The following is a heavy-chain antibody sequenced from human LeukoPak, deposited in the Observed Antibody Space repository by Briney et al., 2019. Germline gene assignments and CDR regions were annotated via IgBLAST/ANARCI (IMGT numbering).Heavy chain of an antibody. CDR2: VTRDSGRL. Sequence: PGGSLRLSCAASGFNFGEFAMHWVRQAPGKGLEWVSGVTRDSGRLGYADSVKGRFTVSRDNAKNSLYLQMNNLRAEDTALYYCAKDKYRLRTYGDLYFFDAWGQRTLVTVSS. D-gene: IGHD4-17*01. V-gene: IGHV3-9*01. J-gene: IGHJ4*02. CDR3: AKDKYRLRTYGDLYFFDA. CDR1: GFNFGEFA.